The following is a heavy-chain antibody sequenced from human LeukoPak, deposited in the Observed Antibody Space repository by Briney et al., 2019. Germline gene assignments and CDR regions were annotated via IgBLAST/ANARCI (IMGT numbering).Heavy chain of an antibody. V-gene: IGHV3-30-3*01. CDR3: ARDKYSSSLGMSIPLFDY. Sequence: GGSLRLSCAASGFTFSSYAMHWVRQAPGKGLEWVAVISYDGSNKYYADSVKGRFTISRDNSKNTLYLQMNSLRAEDTAVYYCARDKYSSSLGMSIPLFDYWGQGTLVTVSS. CDR2: ISYDGSNK. CDR1: GFTFSSYA. D-gene: IGHD6-6*01. J-gene: IGHJ4*02.